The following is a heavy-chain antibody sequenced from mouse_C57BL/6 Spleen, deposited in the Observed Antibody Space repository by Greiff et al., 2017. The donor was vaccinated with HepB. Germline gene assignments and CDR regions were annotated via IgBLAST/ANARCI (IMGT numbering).Heavy chain of an antibody. CDR2: IYPGSGST. CDR1: GYTFTSYW. CDR3: ARWSFDGYYRGYFDY. V-gene: IGHV1-55*01. D-gene: IGHD2-3*01. Sequence: VQLQQSGAELVKPGASVKMSCKASGYTFTSYWITWVKQRPGQGLEWIGDIYPGSGSTNYNEKFKSKATLTVDTSSSTACMQLSSLTSEDSAVYYCARWSFDGYYRGYFDYWGQGTTLTVSS. J-gene: IGHJ2*01.